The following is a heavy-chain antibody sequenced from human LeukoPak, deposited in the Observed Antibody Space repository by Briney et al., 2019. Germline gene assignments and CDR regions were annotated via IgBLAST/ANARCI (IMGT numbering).Heavy chain of an antibody. CDR3: ARGRPSCNKAICHPTWFGP. Sequence: DPGGSLRLSCAASGFTFSSYAMSWVRQAPGKGLEWVSAISGSGGSTYYADSVKGRFTISRDNSKNTLYLQMNSLRAEDTAIYYCARGRPSCNKAICHPTWFGPWGHGALVTVSS. CDR2: ISGSGGST. V-gene: IGHV3-23*01. D-gene: IGHD2/OR15-2a*01. CDR1: GFTFSSYA. J-gene: IGHJ5*02.